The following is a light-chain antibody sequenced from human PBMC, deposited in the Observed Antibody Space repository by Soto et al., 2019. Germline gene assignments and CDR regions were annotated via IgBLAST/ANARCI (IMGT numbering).Light chain of an antibody. Sequence: DIQMTQSPSTLSAFVGDRVTITCRASQSISSWLAWYQQKPGKAPKLLMYKASSLESGVPSRFSGSGSGTEFTLTISRLQPDDFATYYCQQYNSYPLTFGQGTKVEIK. V-gene: IGKV1-5*03. J-gene: IGKJ1*01. CDR2: KAS. CDR1: QSISSW. CDR3: QQYNSYPLT.